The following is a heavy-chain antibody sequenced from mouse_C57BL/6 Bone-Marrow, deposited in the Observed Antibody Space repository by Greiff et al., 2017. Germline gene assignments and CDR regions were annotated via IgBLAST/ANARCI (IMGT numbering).Heavy chain of an antibody. CDR2: IRLKSDNYAT. J-gene: IGHJ4*01. CDR3: TDYYYGSSLYAMDY. CDR1: GFTFSNYW. Sequence: EVHLVESGGGLVQPGGSMKLSCVASGFTFSNYWMNWVRQSPEKGLEWVAQIRLKSDNYATHYAESVKGRFTISRDDSKSSVYLQMNNLRAEDTGIYYCTDYYYGSSLYAMDYWGQGTSVTVSS. D-gene: IGHD1-1*01. V-gene: IGHV6-3*01.